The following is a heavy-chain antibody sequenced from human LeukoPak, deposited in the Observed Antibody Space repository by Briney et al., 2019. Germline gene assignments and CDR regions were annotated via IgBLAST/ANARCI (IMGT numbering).Heavy chain of an antibody. CDR2: IYTSGST. CDR1: GGSISSYY. CDR3: ARAPRSHSYYMDV. Sequence: SATLSLTCTVSGGSISSYYWSWIRQPPGKGLEWIGYIYTSGSTNYNPSLKSRVTISVDTSKNQFSLKLSSVTAADTAVYYCARAPRSHSYYMDVWGKGTTVTVSS. V-gene: IGHV4-4*09. J-gene: IGHJ6*03.